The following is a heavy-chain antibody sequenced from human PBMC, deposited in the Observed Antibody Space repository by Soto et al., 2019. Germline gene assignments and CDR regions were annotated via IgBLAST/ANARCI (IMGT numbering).Heavy chain of an antibody. D-gene: IGHD3-10*01. J-gene: IGHJ6*02. V-gene: IGHV4-59*08. Sequence: QVQLQESGPGLVKPSETLSLTCTVSGGSITNYYCSWFRQPPGKGLEWIGYIQYSGYSAYNLSLKRRVNMSMATSKTQFSLMLESVTATDTAVYYCARHGFGSLHGLVDVWGQGTTVIVSS. CDR1: GGSITNYY. CDR3: ARHGFGSLHGLVDV. CDR2: IQYSGYS.